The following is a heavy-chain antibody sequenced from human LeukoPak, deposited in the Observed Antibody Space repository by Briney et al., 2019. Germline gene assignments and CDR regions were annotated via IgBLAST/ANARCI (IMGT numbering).Heavy chain of an antibody. CDR1: GYTFSSYA. Sequence: GGSLRLSCAVSGYTFSSYALSWVRQAPGKGLEWVSIISGSGGITYYADSVVKGRFTISRDSSKNTMYMQMNSLRAEDTAVYYCAKKVGGVYTFDIWGQGTMVTVSS. V-gene: IGHV3-23*01. J-gene: IGHJ3*02. CDR3: AKKVGGVYTFDI. CDR2: ISGSGGIT. D-gene: IGHD3-16*01.